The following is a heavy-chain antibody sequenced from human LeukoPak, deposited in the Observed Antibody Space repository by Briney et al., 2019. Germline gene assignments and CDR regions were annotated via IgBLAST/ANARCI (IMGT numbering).Heavy chain of an antibody. D-gene: IGHD3-10*01. CDR3: AKGHSLYGSGSFMDV. CDR2: ISGSGGST. CDR1: RFTFSSFA. V-gene: IGHV3-23*01. J-gene: IGHJ6*03. Sequence: PGGSLRLSCAASRFTFSSFAMSWVRQVPGKGLEWVSAISGSGGSTYYADSVKGRFTISRDNSKNTLYLQMNSLRVEDTAAYYCAKGHSLYGSGSFMDVWGKGTTVTVSS.